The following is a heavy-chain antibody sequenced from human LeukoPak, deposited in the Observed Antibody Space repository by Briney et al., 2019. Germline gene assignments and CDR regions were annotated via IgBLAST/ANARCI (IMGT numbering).Heavy chain of an antibody. V-gene: IGHV3-9*01. D-gene: IGHD6-19*01. Sequence: PGGSLRLSCAASGFTFDDYAMHWVRQAPGKGLEWVSGISWNSGSIGYADSVKGRFTISRDNAKNSLYLQMNSLRAEDTALYYCVKDMRGAVAGIGDYWGQGTLVTVSS. CDR3: VKDMRGAVAGIGDY. CDR1: GFTFDDYA. J-gene: IGHJ4*02. CDR2: ISWNSGSI.